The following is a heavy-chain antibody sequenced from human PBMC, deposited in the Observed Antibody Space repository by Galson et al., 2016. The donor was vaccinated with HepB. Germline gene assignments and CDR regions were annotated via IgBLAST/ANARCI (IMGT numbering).Heavy chain of an antibody. CDR1: GPTFTNAW. V-gene: IGHV3-15*01. Sequence: SLRLSCAASGPTFTNAWMTWVRQAPGKGLEWVGRIKGEADGGTTDYAAPVKGRFYISRDDSTHTLFLHMNSLRVEDGAVYYCATVKLTTWYSFDSWGQGTLVTVSS. CDR2: IKGEADGGTT. CDR3: ATVKLTTWYSFDS. J-gene: IGHJ4*02. D-gene: IGHD2-2*01.